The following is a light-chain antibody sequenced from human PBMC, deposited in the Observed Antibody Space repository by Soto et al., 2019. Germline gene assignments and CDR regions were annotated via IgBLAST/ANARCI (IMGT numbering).Light chain of an antibody. J-gene: IGLJ3*02. CDR1: SSNIGSNT. V-gene: IGLV1-44*01. CDR3: AAWDDSLNGSWV. Sequence: QSVLTQPPSASGTPGQRVTISCSGSSSNIGSNTVNWYQQLPGTAPQLLIYSNNQRPSRVPDRFSGSKAGTSASLAISWLQSEDEADYYCAAWDDSLNGSWVFGGGTQLTVL. CDR2: SNN.